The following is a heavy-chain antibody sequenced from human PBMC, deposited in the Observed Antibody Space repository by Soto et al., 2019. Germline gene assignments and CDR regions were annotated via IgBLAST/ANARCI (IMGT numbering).Heavy chain of an antibody. CDR2: MNPNSGNT. Sequence: ASVKVSCKASGYTFTSYDINWVRQATGQGLEWMGWMNPNSGNTGYAQKFQGRVTMTRNTSISTAYMELSSLRSEDTAVYYCASGGDQWLDDAFDIWGQGTMVTVSS. CDR3: ASGGDQWLDDAFDI. D-gene: IGHD6-19*01. CDR1: GYTFTSYD. J-gene: IGHJ3*02. V-gene: IGHV1-8*01.